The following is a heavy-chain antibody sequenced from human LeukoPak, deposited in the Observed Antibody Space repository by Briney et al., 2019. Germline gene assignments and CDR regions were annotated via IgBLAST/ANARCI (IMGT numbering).Heavy chain of an antibody. Sequence: ASVKVSCKASGGTFSSYAISWVRQAPGQGLEWMGGIIPIFGTANYAQKFQGRVTITADKSTSTAYMELSSLRSEDTAVYYCAKEANYCSSRHYDYWGQGILVTVSS. D-gene: IGHD6-13*01. CDR1: GGTFSSYA. CDR3: AKEANYCSSRHYDY. CDR2: IIPIFGTA. J-gene: IGHJ4*02. V-gene: IGHV1-69*06.